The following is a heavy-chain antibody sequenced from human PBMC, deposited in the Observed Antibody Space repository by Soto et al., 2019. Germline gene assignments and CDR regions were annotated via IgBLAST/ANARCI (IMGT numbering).Heavy chain of an antibody. D-gene: IGHD3-22*01. Sequence: QVQLQESGPGLVKPSETLSLTCAVSGDSISTYYCMWIRQPPGKGLESIGYLYYGRSANYNPSLKSRVTLSVDTSTNQCSLTLRSMTAADTAVYYCALRSMAVVPEYWGQGTLVTVSS. V-gene: IGHV4-59*01. CDR1: GDSISTYY. CDR3: ALRSMAVVPEY. J-gene: IGHJ4*02. CDR2: LYYGRSA.